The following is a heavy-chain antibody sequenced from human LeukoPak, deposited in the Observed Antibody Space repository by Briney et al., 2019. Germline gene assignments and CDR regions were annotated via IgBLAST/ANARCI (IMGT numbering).Heavy chain of an antibody. CDR1: GFTFSKYG. D-gene: IGHD5/OR15-5a*01. J-gene: IGHJ4*02. CDR3: AKMWLGRRRTVDLVSAGETDF. CDR2: IRYDGTKK. V-gene: IGHV3-30*02. Sequence: GGSLRLSCAVSGFTFSKYGMHWARQTPGKGLEWVAFIRYDGTKKYYGESLKGRVTIARDDSRNTLYLQMNSLKAEDTAVYYCAKMWLGRRRTVDLVSAGETDFWGQGTLVTVSS.